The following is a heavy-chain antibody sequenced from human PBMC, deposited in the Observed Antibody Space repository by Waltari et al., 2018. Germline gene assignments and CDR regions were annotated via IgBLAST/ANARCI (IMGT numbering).Heavy chain of an antibody. J-gene: IGHJ3*02. V-gene: IGHV6-1*01. Sequence: QVQLQQSGPGLVKPSQTRSLTCADSGDSHCTTSVAWNWIRQSPSRGLEWLGRTYYRSQWLHDYSLSVNGRITVNPDTSKNHFSLQLYSVTPDDTAVYSCARGKFTAFDIWGQGTMVTVSS. CDR3: ARGKFTAFDI. CDR1: GDSHCTTSVA. CDR2: TYYRSQWLH.